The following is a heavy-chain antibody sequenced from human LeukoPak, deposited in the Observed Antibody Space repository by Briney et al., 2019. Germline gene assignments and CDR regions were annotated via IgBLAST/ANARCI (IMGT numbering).Heavy chain of an antibody. Sequence: PGGSLRLSCAASGFTFDDYAMHWVRQAPGKGLEWVSGISWNSGSIGYADSVKGRFTISRDNAKNSLYLQMDSLRAEDTAIYYCARDGGSSWSYFDYWGQGTLVTVSS. V-gene: IGHV3-9*01. J-gene: IGHJ4*02. CDR1: GFTFDDYA. CDR3: ARDGGSSWSYFDY. CDR2: ISWNSGSI. D-gene: IGHD6-13*01.